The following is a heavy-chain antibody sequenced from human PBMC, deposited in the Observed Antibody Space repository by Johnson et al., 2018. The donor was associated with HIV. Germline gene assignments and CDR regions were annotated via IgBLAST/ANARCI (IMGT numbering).Heavy chain of an antibody. CDR2: SGSGGST. CDR3: AKGIAAAASGAFDI. J-gene: IGHJ3*02. D-gene: IGHD6-13*01. CDR1: GFTVSNNY. V-gene: IGHV3-53*01. Sequence: VQLMESGGGLIQPGGSLRLSCAVSGFTVSNNYMTWVRQAPGKGLEWVSAISGSGGSTYYADSVKGRFTISRDNSKNTLYLQMNSLRAEDTAVYYCAKGIAAAASGAFDIWGQGTMVTVSS.